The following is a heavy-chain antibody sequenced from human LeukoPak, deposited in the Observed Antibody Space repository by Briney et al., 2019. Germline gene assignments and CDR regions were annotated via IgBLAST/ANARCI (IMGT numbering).Heavy chain of an antibody. D-gene: IGHD6-19*01. Sequence: GRSLRLSCAASGSTFSSYGMHWVRQAPGKGLEWVAVISYDGSNKYYADSVKGRFTISRDNSKNTLYLQMNSLRAEDTAVYYCAKDLGSSGWFNDYWGQGTLVTVSS. CDR2: ISYDGSNK. J-gene: IGHJ4*02. CDR3: AKDLGSSGWFNDY. V-gene: IGHV3-30*18. CDR1: GSTFSSYG.